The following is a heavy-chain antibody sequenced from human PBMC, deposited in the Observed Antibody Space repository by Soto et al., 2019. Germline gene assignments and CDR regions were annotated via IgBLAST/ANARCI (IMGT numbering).Heavy chain of an antibody. CDR3: AKENHSSGYGSYFDY. D-gene: IGHD3-22*01. V-gene: IGHV3-30*18. J-gene: IGHJ4*02. CDR1: GFTFSAYG. Sequence: QVQLVESGGGVVQPGRSLRLSCAASGFTFSAYGMHWVRQAPGKGLEWVAVISKDGSTTYDVDSVKGRFTISRDSSKNTLYLQMNRLRTEDTAVYYCAKENHSSGYGSYFDYWGQGTLVTVSS. CDR2: ISKDGSTT.